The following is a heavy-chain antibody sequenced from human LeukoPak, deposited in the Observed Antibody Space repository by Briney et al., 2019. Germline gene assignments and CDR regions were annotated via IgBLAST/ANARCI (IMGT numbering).Heavy chain of an antibody. CDR3: ARELYWAAGAFDI. D-gene: IGHD2-8*02. CDR2: ISSSSSYI. CDR1: GFTFSSYS. Sequence: GGSLRLSCAASGFTFSSYSMNWVRQAPGKGLEWVSSISSSSSYIYYADSVKGRFTISRDNAKNSLYLQMNSLRAEDTAVYYCARELYWAAGAFDIWGQGTMVTVSS. J-gene: IGHJ3*02. V-gene: IGHV3-21*01.